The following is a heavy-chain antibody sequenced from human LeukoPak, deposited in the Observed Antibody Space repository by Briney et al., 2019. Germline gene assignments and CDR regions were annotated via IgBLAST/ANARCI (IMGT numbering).Heavy chain of an antibody. Sequence: ASVKVSCKASGYTFTSYDINWVRQATGQGLEWMGWMNPNSGNTGYAQKFQGRVTMTRNTSISTAYMELSSLRSEDTAVYYCARRHLPQERSALSYYYYSSGYWNWFDPWGQGTLVTVSS. V-gene: IGHV1-8*01. CDR1: GYTFTSYD. J-gene: IGHJ5*02. D-gene: IGHD3-22*01. CDR3: ARRHLPQERSALSYYYYSSGYWNWFDP. CDR2: MNPNSGNT.